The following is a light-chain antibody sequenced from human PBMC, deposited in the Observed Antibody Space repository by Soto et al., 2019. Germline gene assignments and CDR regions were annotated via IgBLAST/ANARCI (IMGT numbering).Light chain of an antibody. J-gene: IGLJ1*01. CDR1: NNDIGVYAF. CDR3: KSYAGSNTYV. Sequence: QSVLTQPPSASGSPGQSVTISCTGTNNDIGVYAFVSWYQHHPGKAPRLIIYEVVQRPSGVPDRFSGSKSGNTASLTVSGLQAADEADYFCKSYAGSNTYVFGSGTKVTVL. CDR2: EVV. V-gene: IGLV2-8*01.